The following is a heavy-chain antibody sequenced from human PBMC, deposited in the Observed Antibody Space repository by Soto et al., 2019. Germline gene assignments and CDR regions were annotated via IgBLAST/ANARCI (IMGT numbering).Heavy chain of an antibody. Sequence: SVKVSCKASGGTFSSYAISWVRQAPGQGLEWMGGIIPIFGTANYAQKFQGRVTITADESTSTAYMELSSLRSEDTAVYYCARHTGAASLNWLDPWGQGNLVSVYS. CDR3: ARHTGAASLNWLDP. J-gene: IGHJ5*02. D-gene: IGHD6-6*01. CDR1: GGTFSSYA. V-gene: IGHV1-69*13. CDR2: IIPIFGTA.